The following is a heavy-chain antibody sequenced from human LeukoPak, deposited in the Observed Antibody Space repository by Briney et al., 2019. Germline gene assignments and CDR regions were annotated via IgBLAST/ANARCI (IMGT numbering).Heavy chain of an antibody. V-gene: IGHV3-30*04. CDR3: AREWELLFGYFDY. CDR2: ISYDGSNK. J-gene: IGHJ4*02. Sequence: GGSLRLSCAASGFTFSSYAMHWVRQAPGKGLEWVAVISYDGSNKYYADSVKGRFTISRDNSKNTLYLQMSSLRAEDTAVYYCAREWELLFGYFDYWGQGTLVTVSS. D-gene: IGHD1-26*01. CDR1: GFTFSSYA.